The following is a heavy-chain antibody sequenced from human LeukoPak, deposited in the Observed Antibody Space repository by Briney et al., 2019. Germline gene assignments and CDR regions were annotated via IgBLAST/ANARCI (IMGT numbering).Heavy chain of an antibody. CDR2: INQDGSEK. D-gene: IGHD6-6*01. CDR1: GFTFSTYW. V-gene: IGHV3-7*05. Sequence: PGGSLRLSCAVSGFTFSTYWMSWVRQAPGKGLDWVASINQDGSEKYYVDSVKGGFTASRDNAKNSLYLQMNSLRADDTAVYYCARPPSIAAPFDYWGQGTLVTVSS. J-gene: IGHJ4*02. CDR3: ARPPSIAAPFDY.